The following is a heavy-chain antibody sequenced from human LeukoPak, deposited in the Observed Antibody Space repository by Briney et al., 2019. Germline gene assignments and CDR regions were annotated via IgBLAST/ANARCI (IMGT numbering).Heavy chain of an antibody. D-gene: IGHD3-22*01. J-gene: IGHJ3*02. CDR3: AKSSYYYDSSGYYYRNAFDI. V-gene: IGHV1-8*01. CDR2: KNPNSGNT. Sequence: GSVKVSCKASGYTFTSYDINWVRQATGQGLEWMGWKNPNSGNTGYAQKFQGRVTMTRNTSISTAYMELSSLRSEDTAVYYCAKSSYYYDSSGYYYRNAFDIWGQGTMVTVSS. CDR1: GYTFTSYD.